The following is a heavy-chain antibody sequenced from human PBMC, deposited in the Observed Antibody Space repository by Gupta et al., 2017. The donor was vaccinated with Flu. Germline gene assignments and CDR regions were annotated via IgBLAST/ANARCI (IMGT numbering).Heavy chain of an antibody. CDR3: AKEGGY. CDR1: GFPFDDYA. Sequence: EVQLVESGGGLVQPGRSLRLSCAASGFPFDDYAMHWVRQAPGKGLEWVSGISWNSGSIGYADSVKGRFTISRDNAKNSLYLQMSSLRAEDTALYYCAKEGGYWGQGTLVTVSS. J-gene: IGHJ4*02. V-gene: IGHV3-9*01. D-gene: IGHD3-16*01. CDR2: ISWNSGSI.